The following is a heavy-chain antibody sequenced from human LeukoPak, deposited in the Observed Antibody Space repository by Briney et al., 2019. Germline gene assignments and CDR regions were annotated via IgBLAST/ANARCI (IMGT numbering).Heavy chain of an antibody. J-gene: IGHJ4*02. D-gene: IGHD3-16*01. CDR2: IIPIFGTA. V-gene: IGHV1-69*13. CDR3: ARDWFGGSYDYVWGSYTLGN. CDR1: GGTFISYA. Sequence: SVKVSSKASGGTFISYAISWVRQAPGQGLEWMGGIIPIFGTANYAQKFQGRVTITADESTSTAYMELSSLRSEDTAVYYCARDWFGGSYDYVWGSYTLGNWGQGTLVTVSS.